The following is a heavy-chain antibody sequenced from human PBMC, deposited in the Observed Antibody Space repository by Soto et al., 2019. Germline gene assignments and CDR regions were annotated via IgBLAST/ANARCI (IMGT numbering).Heavy chain of an antibody. CDR2: IYSGGST. V-gene: IGHV3-53*01. D-gene: IGHD5-18*01. CDR1: GFTVSSNY. J-gene: IGHJ4*02. CDR3: ASSGYSYGYLFDY. Sequence: PGGSLRLSCAASGFTVSSNYMSWVRQAPGKGLEWASVIYSGGSTYYADSVKGRFTISRDNSKNTLYLQMNSLRAEDTAVYYCASSGYSYGYLFDYWGQGTLVTVSS.